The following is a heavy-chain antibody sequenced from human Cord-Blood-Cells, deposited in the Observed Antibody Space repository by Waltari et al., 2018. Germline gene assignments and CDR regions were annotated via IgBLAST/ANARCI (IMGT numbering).Heavy chain of an antibody. CDR1: GGSISSSSYY. CDR2: IYYSGST. CDR3: ARRGDGSGSYYAFDI. D-gene: IGHD3-10*01. Sequence: QLQLQESGPGLVKPSETLSLTCTVSGGSISSSSYYWGWIRQPPGKGLEWIGSIYYSGSTYHNPSLKSRVTISVDTSKNQFSLKLSSVTAADTAVYYCARRGDGSGSYYAFDIWGQGTMVTVSS. J-gene: IGHJ3*02. V-gene: IGHV4-39*01.